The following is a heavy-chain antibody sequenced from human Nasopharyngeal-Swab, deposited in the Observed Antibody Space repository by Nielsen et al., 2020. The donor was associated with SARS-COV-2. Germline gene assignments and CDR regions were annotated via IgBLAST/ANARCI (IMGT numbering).Heavy chain of an antibody. J-gene: IGHJ4*02. Sequence: WIRQPPGKGLEWIGEINHSGSTNYNPSLKSRVTKSVDTSKNQFSLKLSSVTAADTAVYYCARGPTQQLVRDYWGQGTLVTVSS. CDR3: ARGPTQQLVRDY. D-gene: IGHD6-13*01. CDR2: INHSGST. V-gene: IGHV4-34*01.